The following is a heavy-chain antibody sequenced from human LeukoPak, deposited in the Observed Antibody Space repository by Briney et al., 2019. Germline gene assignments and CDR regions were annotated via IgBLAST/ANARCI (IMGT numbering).Heavy chain of an antibody. Sequence: GGSLRLSCVASGFTLSSYAMSWVRQAPGKGLERVSGITGGGGSTYYADSVKGRFTISRDNAKNTLYLQMNSLRVEDTAVYYCANHVGVTTHYYYYMDVWGKGTTVTVSS. CDR3: ANHVGVTTHYYYYMDV. V-gene: IGHV3-23*01. D-gene: IGHD1-26*01. J-gene: IGHJ6*03. CDR1: GFTLSSYA. CDR2: ITGGGGST.